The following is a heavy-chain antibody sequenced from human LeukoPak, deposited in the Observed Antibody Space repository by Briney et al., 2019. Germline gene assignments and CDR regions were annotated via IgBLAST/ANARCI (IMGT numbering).Heavy chain of an antibody. CDR2: ISGSGGSSTI. CDR1: GFTFSSYA. V-gene: IGHV3-23*01. D-gene: IGHD6-13*01. J-gene: IGHJ4*02. CDR3: ARDYGYSSSFDY. Sequence: GGSLRLSCAASGFTFSSYAMSWVRQAPGKGLEWVSAISGSGGSSTIHYADSVKGRFTISRDNAKNSLYLQMNSLRDEDTALYYCARDYGYSSSFDYWGQGTLVTVSS.